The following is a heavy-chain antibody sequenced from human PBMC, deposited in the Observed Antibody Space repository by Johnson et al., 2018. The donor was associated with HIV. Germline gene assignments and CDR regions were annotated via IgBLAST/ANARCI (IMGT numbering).Heavy chain of an antibody. CDR1: GFTFSSYA. V-gene: IGHV3-30*04. D-gene: IGHD3-22*01. CDR2: ISYDGSNK. Sequence: QVKLVESGGGVVQPGRSLRLSCAASGFTFSSYAMHWVRQAPGKGLEWVAVISYDGSNKYYADSVKGRVTISRDNAKNTLYLQMNSLRTEDTAVYYCARGSTMRVSAFDLWGQGTMVTVSS. J-gene: IGHJ3*01. CDR3: ARGSTMRVSAFDL.